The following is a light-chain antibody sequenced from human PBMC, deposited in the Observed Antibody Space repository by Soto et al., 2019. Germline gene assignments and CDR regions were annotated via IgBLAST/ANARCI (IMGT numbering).Light chain of an antibody. CDR2: DAS. CDR1: QSISSW. Sequence: DIQMTQSPSPLSASVGDRVTITCRASQSISSWLAWYHQKPGKAPKLLIYDASSLESGVPSRFSGSGSGTEFTLTISSLQPDDFATYYCQQYNTYPRTFGQGTKVEIK. CDR3: QQYNTYPRT. V-gene: IGKV1-5*01. J-gene: IGKJ1*01.